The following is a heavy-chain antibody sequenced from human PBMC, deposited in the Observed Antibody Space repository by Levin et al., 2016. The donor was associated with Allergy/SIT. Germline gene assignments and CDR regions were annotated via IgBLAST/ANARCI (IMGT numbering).Heavy chain of an antibody. Sequence: SETLSLTCTVSGGSISISTYYWGWIRQPPGKGLEWIGSIYYSGRTYYNPSLKSRVTISVDTSKNQFSLKLSSVTAADTAVYYCARGGMVRGWFLRDYYMDVWGKGTTVTVSS. CDR3: ARGGMVRGWFLRDYYMDV. CDR1: GGSISISTYY. CDR2: IYYSGRT. V-gene: IGHV4-39*07. J-gene: IGHJ6*03. D-gene: IGHD3-10*01.